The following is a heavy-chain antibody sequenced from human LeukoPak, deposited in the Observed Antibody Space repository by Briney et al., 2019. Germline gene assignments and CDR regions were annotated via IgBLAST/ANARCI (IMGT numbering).Heavy chain of an antibody. J-gene: IGHJ6*03. D-gene: IGHD3-16*02. V-gene: IGHV4-39*07. CDR3: ARVYYDYVWGSYRHTYYYMDV. CDR1: GGSISSSSYY. Sequence: SETLSLTCTVSGGSISSSSYYWGWIRQPPGKGLEWIGNIYYTGNIYYNPSLNSRVTVSVDTSKNQFSLKLSSVTAADTAVYYCARVYYDYVWGSYRHTYYYMDVWGKGTTVTVSS. CDR2: IYYTGNI.